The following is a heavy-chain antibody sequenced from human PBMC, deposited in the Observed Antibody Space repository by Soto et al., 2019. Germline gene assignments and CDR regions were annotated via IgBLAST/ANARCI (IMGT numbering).Heavy chain of an antibody. CDR1: GFTFGDYA. Sequence: PGGSLRLSCTASGFTFGDYAMSWVRQAPGKGLEWVGFIRSKAYGGTTEYAASVKGRFTISRDDSKSIAYLQMNSLKTKDTAVYYCTRVPGAEWVRWFDPWGQGTLVTVSS. J-gene: IGHJ5*02. D-gene: IGHD1-26*01. CDR3: TRVPGAEWVRWFDP. CDR2: IRSKAYGGTT. V-gene: IGHV3-49*04.